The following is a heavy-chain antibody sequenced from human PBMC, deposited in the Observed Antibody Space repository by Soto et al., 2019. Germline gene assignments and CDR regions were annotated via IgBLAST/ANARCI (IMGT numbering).Heavy chain of an antibody. D-gene: IGHD6-19*01. J-gene: IGHJ6*02. CDR2: ISAYNGNT. Sequence: ASVKVSCKASGYTFTSYGISWVRQAPGQGLEWMGWISAYNGNTNYAQKLQGRVTMTTDTSTSKAYMELRSLRSDDTAVYYCARDSLAVAGKDYYYYYGMDVWGQGTTVTVSS. V-gene: IGHV1-18*01. CDR3: ARDSLAVAGKDYYYYYGMDV. CDR1: GYTFTSYG.